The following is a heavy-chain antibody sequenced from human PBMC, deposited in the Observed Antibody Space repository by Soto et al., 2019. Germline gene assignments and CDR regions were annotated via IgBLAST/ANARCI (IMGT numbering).Heavy chain of an antibody. CDR1: GGSRMPSS. V-gene: IGHV4-59*01. Sequence: SEPLSLNGAVSGGSRMPSSWTWIRQSPGKGLECIGCIHYSGKSNYNPSLKSRVTISVDTSKNQFSLKLSSVTAADTAVYYCARRYGWNFDYRGQRTPVPAPS. J-gene: IGHJ4*02. CDR3: ARRYGWNFDY. CDR2: IHYSGKS. D-gene: IGHD3-10*01.